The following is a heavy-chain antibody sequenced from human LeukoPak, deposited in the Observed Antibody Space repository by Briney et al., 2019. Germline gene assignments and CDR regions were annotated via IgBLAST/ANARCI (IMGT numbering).Heavy chain of an antibody. V-gene: IGHV4-61*01. D-gene: IGHD3-3*01. CDR1: GGSVSSGSYY. J-gene: IGHJ4*02. Sequence: PSETLSLTCTVSGGSVSSGSYYWSWIRQPPGKGLEWIGYIYYSGSTNYNPSLKSRVTISVDTSKNQFSLKLSSVTAADTAVYYCARGGYDFWSGYRAFDYWGQGTLVTVSS. CDR3: ARGGYDFWSGYRAFDY. CDR2: IYYSGST.